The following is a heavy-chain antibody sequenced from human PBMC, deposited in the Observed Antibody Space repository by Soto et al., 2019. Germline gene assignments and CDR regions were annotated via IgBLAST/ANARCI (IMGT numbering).Heavy chain of an antibody. Sequence: ASVKVSCKASGYTFTGYYMHWVRQAPGQGLEWMGWINPNSGGTNYAQKFQGRVTMTRDTSISTAYMELSRLRSDDTAVYYCARFIRGTNGVWAADYYGMDVWGQGTTVTVSS. CDR2: INPNSGGT. V-gene: IGHV1-2*02. D-gene: IGHD2-8*01. CDR1: GYTFTGYY. CDR3: ARFIRGTNGVWAADYYGMDV. J-gene: IGHJ6*02.